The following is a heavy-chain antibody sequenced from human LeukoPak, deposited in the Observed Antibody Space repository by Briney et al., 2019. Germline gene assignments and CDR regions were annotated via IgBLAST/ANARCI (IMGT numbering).Heavy chain of an antibody. D-gene: IGHD4-17*01. J-gene: IGHJ3*02. CDR1: GYTLTELS. Sequence: ASVKVSWKVSGYTLTELSMHWVRQAPGKGLEWMGGFDPEDGETIYAQKFQGRVTMTEDTSTDTAYMELSSLRSEDTAVYYCATGVSRAVTDAFDIWGQGTMVTVSS. V-gene: IGHV1-24*01. CDR2: FDPEDGET. CDR3: ATGVSRAVTDAFDI.